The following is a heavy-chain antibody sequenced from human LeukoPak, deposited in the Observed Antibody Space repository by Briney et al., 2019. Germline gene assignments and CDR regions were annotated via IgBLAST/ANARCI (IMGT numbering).Heavy chain of an antibody. V-gene: IGHV1-8*01. J-gene: IGHJ6*02. CDR1: GYTFTSYD. Sequence: ASVKVSCKASGYTFTSYDINWVRRATGQGLEWMGWMNPNSGNTGYAQKFQGRVTMTRNTSISIAYMELSSLRSEDTAVYYCARGTRTAVFYYYYYGMDVWGQGTTVTVSS. D-gene: IGHD6-13*01. CDR3: ARGTRTAVFYYYYYGMDV. CDR2: MNPNSGNT.